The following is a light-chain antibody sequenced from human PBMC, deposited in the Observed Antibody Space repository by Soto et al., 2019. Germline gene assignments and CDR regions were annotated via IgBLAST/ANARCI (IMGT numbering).Light chain of an antibody. J-gene: IGKJ1*01. CDR2: GAS. V-gene: IGKV3-20*01. Sequence: EIVLTQSPGTLSLSPGERATLSCRASQSISSSNLAWYQQKPGRAPRLLIYGASSRATGIPDRFSGDGSGTDFTLTISRLEPEDFAVYYCQHYGTSSEWERWSFGQGTKAEV. CDR1: QSISSSN. CDR3: QHYGTSSEWERWS.